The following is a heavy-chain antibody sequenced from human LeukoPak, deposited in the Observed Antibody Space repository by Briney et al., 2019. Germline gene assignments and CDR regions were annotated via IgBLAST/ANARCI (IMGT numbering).Heavy chain of an antibody. CDR1: GFTFDDYA. CDR2: ISWNSGSI. Sequence: GGSLRLSCAASGFTFDDYAMHWVRQAPGKGLEWVSGISWNSGSIGYADSVKGRFTISRDNAKNSLYLQMNSLRAEGTALYYCAKSPQQLVGPYYFDYWGQGTLVTVSS. D-gene: IGHD6-13*01. J-gene: IGHJ4*02. V-gene: IGHV3-9*01. CDR3: AKSPQQLVGPYYFDY.